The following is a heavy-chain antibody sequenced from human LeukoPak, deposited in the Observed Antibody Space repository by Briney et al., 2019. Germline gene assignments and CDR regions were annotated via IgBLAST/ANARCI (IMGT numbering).Heavy chain of an antibody. Sequence: GGSLRLSCAASGFTFGSYGMHWVRQAPGKGLEWVAVISYDGSNKYYADSVKGRFTISRDNSKNTLYLQMNSLRAEDTAVYYCAKGDGRQWLAGHAFDIWGQGTMVTVSS. V-gene: IGHV3-30*18. D-gene: IGHD6-19*01. J-gene: IGHJ3*02. CDR2: ISYDGSNK. CDR3: AKGDGRQWLAGHAFDI. CDR1: GFTFGSYG.